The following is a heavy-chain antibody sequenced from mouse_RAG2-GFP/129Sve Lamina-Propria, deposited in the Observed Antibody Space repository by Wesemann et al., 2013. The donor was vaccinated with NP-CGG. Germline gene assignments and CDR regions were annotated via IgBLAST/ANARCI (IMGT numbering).Heavy chain of an antibody. V-gene: IGHV5-17*01. CDR1: GFTFSSYA. D-gene: IGHD2-4*01. Sequence: EVQLVESGGGLVKPGGSLKLSCAASGFTFSSYAMSWVRQTPEKRLEWVAYISSGSSTIYYADTVKGRFTISRDNAKNTLFLQMTSLRSEDTAMYYCARKDLYDYDGYFDYWGQGTTLTVSS. J-gene: IGHJ2*01. CDR3: ARKDLYDYDGYFDY. CDR2: ISSGSSTI.